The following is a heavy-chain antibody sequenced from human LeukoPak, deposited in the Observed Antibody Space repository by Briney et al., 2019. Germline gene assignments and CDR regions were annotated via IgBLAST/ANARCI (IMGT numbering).Heavy chain of an antibody. CDR3: AASATGSDFWTPFDP. D-gene: IGHD3-3*01. Sequence: ASVKVSCKASGFTFTSSAMQWVRQARGQRLEWIGWIVVGSGNTNYAQKFQERVTITRDMSTSTAYMELSSLRSEDTAVYYCAASATGSDFWTPFDPWGQGTLVTVSS. V-gene: IGHV1-58*02. J-gene: IGHJ5*02. CDR1: GFTFTSSA. CDR2: IVVGSGNT.